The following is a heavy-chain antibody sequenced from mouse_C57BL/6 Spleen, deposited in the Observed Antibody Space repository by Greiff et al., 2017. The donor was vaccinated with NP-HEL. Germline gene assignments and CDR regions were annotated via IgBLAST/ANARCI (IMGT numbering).Heavy chain of an antibody. J-gene: IGHJ4*01. D-gene: IGHD4-1*01. CDR1: GFTFSSYA. V-gene: IGHV5-4*01. CDR3: ARDSLGYAMDY. Sequence: EVQGVESGGGLVKPGGSLKLSCAASGFTFSSYAMYWVRQTPEKRLEWVATISDGGSCTYYPDNVKGRFTFSRDNAKNNQYLQMSHLKSEDTAMYYCARDSLGYAMDYWGQGTSVTVSS. CDR2: ISDGGSCT.